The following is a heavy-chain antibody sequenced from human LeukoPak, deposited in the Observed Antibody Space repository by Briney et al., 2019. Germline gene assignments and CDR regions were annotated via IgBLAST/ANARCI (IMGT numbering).Heavy chain of an antibody. CDR2: ISGSGGST. CDR1: GFTFSSYA. V-gene: IGHV3-23*01. CDR3: AKGVSGWYGTTHFDY. D-gene: IGHD6-19*01. Sequence: GGSLRLSCAASGFTFSSYAMSWVRQAPGKGLEWVSAISGSGGSTYYADSVKGRFTISRDNSKNTLYLQMNSLRAEDTAVYYCAKGVSGWYGTTHFDYWGQGTLVTVSS. J-gene: IGHJ4*02.